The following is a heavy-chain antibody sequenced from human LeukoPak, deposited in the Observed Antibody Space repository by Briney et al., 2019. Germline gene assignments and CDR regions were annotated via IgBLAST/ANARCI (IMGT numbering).Heavy chain of an antibody. J-gene: IGHJ3*02. V-gene: IGHV3-53*01. D-gene: IGHD1-26*01. CDR3: ARGSIVGAPDAFDI. CDR1: GFTVSSNY. CDR2: IYSGGST. Sequence: GGSLRLSCAASGFTVSSNYMSWVRQAPGKGLEWVSVIYSGGSTYYADSVKGRFTISRDNSKNTLYLQMNSLRAEDTAVYYCARGSIVGAPDAFDIWGQGTMVTVSS.